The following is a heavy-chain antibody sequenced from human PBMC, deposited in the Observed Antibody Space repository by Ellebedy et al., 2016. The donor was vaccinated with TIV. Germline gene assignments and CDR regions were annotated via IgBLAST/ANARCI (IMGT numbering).Heavy chain of an antibody. CDR2: ISGSGGST. Sequence: PGGSLRLSCAASGFTFSNYAMHWVRQAPGKGLQWVSAISGSGGSTYYADSVKGRFTISRDNSKNTLYLQMNSLRAEDTAVYYCAKDRRDIVVVVAATGVNWFDPWGQGTLVTVSS. D-gene: IGHD2-15*01. V-gene: IGHV3-23*01. J-gene: IGHJ5*02. CDR3: AKDRRDIVVVVAATGVNWFDP. CDR1: GFTFSNYA.